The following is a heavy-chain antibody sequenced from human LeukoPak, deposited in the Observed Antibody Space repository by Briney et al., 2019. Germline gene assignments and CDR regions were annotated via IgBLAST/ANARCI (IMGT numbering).Heavy chain of an antibody. Sequence: GGSLRLSCAASGFTFSSYAMSWVRQAPGKGLEWVSANSGSGGSTYYADSVKGRFTISRDNSKNPLYLQMNSLRAEDTAVYYCATLAAAGTYRSDYWGQGTLVTVSS. CDR1: GFTFSSYA. CDR3: ATLAAAGTYRSDY. CDR2: NSGSGGST. D-gene: IGHD6-13*01. J-gene: IGHJ4*02. V-gene: IGHV3-23*01.